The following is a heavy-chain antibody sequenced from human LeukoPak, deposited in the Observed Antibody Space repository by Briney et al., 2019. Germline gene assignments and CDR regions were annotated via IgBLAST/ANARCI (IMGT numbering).Heavy chain of an antibody. CDR2: IYHTGST. V-gene: IGHV4-38-2*02. D-gene: IGHD6-13*01. J-gene: IGHJ4*02. CDR3: AREKSSSWCGDY. CDR1: GGSISSYY. Sequence: SETLSLTCTVSGGSISSYYWGWIRHPPGKGLEWIGNIYHTGSTFYNPSLKSRVTISVDTSKNQFSLKLSSVTAADTAVYYCAREKSSSWCGDYWGQGTLVTVSS.